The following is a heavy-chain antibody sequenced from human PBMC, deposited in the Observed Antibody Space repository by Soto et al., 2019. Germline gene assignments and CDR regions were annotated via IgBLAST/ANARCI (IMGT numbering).Heavy chain of an antibody. CDR3: ASDANYYGSGSYYQGGYFYYYYYGMDG. CDR1: GFTFSSYG. J-gene: IGHJ6*02. Sequence: QVQLVESGGGVVQPGRSLRLSCAASGFTFSSYGMHWVRQASGKGLEWVAVIWYDGSNKYYADSVKGRFTISRDNSKNTLYRHMNSLRAEDTAVYYCASDANYYGSGSYYQGGYFYYYYYGMDGWGQGTTVTVSS. V-gene: IGHV3-33*01. D-gene: IGHD3-10*01. CDR2: IWYDGSNK.